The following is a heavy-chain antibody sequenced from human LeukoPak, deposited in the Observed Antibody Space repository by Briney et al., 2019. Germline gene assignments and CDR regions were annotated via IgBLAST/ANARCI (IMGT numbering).Heavy chain of an antibody. Sequence: GGSLRLSCAASGFTFSSYGMHWVRQAPGKGLEWVAFIRYDGSNKYYADSVKGRFTISRDNSKNTLYLQMNSLRAEDTAVHYCAKAGIAAAAKWFDPWGQGTLVTVSS. J-gene: IGHJ5*02. CDR1: GFTFSSYG. V-gene: IGHV3-30*02. CDR2: IRYDGSNK. CDR3: AKAGIAAAAKWFDP. D-gene: IGHD6-13*01.